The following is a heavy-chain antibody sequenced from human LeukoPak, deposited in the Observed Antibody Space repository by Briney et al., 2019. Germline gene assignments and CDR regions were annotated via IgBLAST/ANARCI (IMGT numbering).Heavy chain of an antibody. CDR1: GFTFSSYG. Sequence: GGSLRLSCAASGFTFSSYGMSWVRQAPGKGLEWVSAISGSGGSTYYADSVKGRFTISRDNSKNTLYLQMNSLRADDTAVYYCARGYTGSYSFWLAFDIWGQGTMVTVSS. J-gene: IGHJ3*02. CDR2: ISGSGGST. V-gene: IGHV3-23*01. D-gene: IGHD1-26*01. CDR3: ARGYTGSYSFWLAFDI.